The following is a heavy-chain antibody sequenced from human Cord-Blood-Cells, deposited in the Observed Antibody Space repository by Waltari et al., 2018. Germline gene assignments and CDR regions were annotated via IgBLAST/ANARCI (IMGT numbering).Heavy chain of an antibody. J-gene: IGHJ6*02. Sequence: QVQLVQSGAEVKKPGASVKVSCKASGYTFTGYYMHWVRHAPGQGLEWMGWINPDSGGTNYAQKSQGRVTRTRDTSISTAYMELSRLRSDDTAVYYCARDLKSLGIPYYYYYGMDVWGQGTTVTVSS. CDR3: ARDLKSLGIPYYYYYGMDV. D-gene: IGHD7-27*01. V-gene: IGHV1-2*02. CDR2: INPDSGGT. CDR1: GYTFTGYY.